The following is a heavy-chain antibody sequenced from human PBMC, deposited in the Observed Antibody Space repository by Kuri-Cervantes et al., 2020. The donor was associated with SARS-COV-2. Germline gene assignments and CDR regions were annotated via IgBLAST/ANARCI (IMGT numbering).Heavy chain of an antibody. CDR1: GFTFDDYA. Sequence: SLKISCAASGFTFDDYAMHWVRQAPGKGLEWVSGISWNSGSIGYADSVKGRFTISRDNAKNSLYLQMNSLRAEDTAVYYCARLGSSSWYFDYWGQGTLVTVSS. J-gene: IGHJ4*02. CDR2: ISWNSGSI. D-gene: IGHD6-13*01. V-gene: IGHV3-9*01. CDR3: ARLGSSSWYFDY.